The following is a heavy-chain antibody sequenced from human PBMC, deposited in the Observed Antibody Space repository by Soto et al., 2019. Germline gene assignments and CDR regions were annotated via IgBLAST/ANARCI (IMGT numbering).Heavy chain of an antibody. D-gene: IGHD6-13*01. V-gene: IGHV1-69*01. CDR2: IIPIFGTA. Sequence: QVQLVQSGAEVKKPGSSVKVSCKASGGTFSSYAISWVRQAPGQGLEWMGGIIPIFGTAKYAQKFQGRVTISADESTSTAYMELSSLRSEDTAVYYCARDRGIAAAGSSNWFDPWGQGTLVTVSS. CDR3: ARDRGIAAAGSSNWFDP. J-gene: IGHJ5*02. CDR1: GGTFSSYA.